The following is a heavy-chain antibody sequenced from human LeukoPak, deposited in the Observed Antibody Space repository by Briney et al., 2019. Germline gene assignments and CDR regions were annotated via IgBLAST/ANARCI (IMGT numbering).Heavy chain of an antibody. D-gene: IGHD4-17*01. CDR3: ASQSGDYGDYVWFDP. Sequence: SVKVSCKASGGTFSSYAISWVRQAPGQGLEWMGRIIPIFGTANCAQKFQGRVTITTDESTSTAYMELSSLRSEDTAVYYCASQSGDYGDYVWFDPWGQGTLVTVSS. J-gene: IGHJ5*02. CDR2: IIPIFGTA. CDR1: GGTFSSYA. V-gene: IGHV1-69*05.